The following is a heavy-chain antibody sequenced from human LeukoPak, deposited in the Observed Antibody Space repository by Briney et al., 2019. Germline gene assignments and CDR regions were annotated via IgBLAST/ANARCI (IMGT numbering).Heavy chain of an antibody. CDR3: TREGSSGYDDYYYYGMDV. CDR1: GLTFGDYA. V-gene: IGHV3-49*04. J-gene: IGHJ6*02. CDR2: IRSKAYGGTT. Sequence: GGSLRLSCTASGLTFGDYAMSWVRQAPGKGLEWVGFIRSKAYGGTTEYAASVKGRFTISRDDSKSIAYLQMNSLKTEDTAVYYCTREGSSGYDDYYYYGMDVWGQGTTVAVSS. D-gene: IGHD5-12*01.